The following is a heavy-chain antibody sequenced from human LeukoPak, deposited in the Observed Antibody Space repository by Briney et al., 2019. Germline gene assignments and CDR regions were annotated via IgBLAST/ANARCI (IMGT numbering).Heavy chain of an antibody. CDR2: IYTSGST. J-gene: IGHJ6*02. V-gene: IGHV4-4*07. CDR3: ARGGIAAASNYYYGMDV. CDR1: GGSISSYY. Sequence: PSETLSLTCTVSGGSISSYYWSWIRQPAGKGLEWIGRIYTSGSTNYNPSLKSRVTMSVDTSKNQFSLKLSSVTAADTAVYYCARGGIAAASNYYYGMDVWGQGTTATVSS. D-gene: IGHD6-13*01.